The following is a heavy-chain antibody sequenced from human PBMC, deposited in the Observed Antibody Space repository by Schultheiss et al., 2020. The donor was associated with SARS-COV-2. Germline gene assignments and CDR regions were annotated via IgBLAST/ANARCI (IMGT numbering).Heavy chain of an antibody. CDR1: GGSFSGYY. J-gene: IGHJ6*03. Sequence: GSLRLSCAVYGGSFSGYYWSWIRQPPGKGLEWIGEINHSGSTNYNPSLKSRVTISVDTSKNQFSLKLSSVTAADTAVYYCAREGRTGYYYYYYMDVWGKGTTVTVSS. D-gene: IGHD1-1*01. V-gene: IGHV4-34*01. CDR2: INHSGST. CDR3: AREGRTGYYYYYYMDV.